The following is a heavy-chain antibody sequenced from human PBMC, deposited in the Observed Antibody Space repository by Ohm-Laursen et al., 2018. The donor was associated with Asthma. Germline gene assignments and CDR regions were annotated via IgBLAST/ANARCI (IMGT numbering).Heavy chain of an antibody. CDR3: AKHIFPSTGSGWNFGMDV. D-gene: IGHD6-25*01. J-gene: IGHJ6*02. CDR1: EFTFSNYA. Sequence: SLRLSCSASEFTFSNYAMSWVRQAPGKGLEWVSAISNGGDTTYYADSVKGRFTISRDNSKKTVCLQMNSLRAEDTALYYCAKHIFPSTGSGWNFGMDVWGHGTSVTVSS. V-gene: IGHV3-23*01. CDR2: ISNGGDTT.